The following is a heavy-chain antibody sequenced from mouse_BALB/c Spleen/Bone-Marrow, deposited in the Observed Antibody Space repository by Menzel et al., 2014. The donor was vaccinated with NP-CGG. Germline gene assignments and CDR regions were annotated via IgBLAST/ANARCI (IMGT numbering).Heavy chain of an antibody. CDR1: GYTFTSYV. CDR3: ARGGYGNVYYAMDY. J-gene: IGHJ4*01. D-gene: IGHD2-10*02. CDR2: INPYNDGT. V-gene: IGHV1-14*01. Sequence: VQLQQSGPELVKPGASVKMSCKASGYTFTSYVMHWVKQKPGQGLECIGYINPYNDGTKYNEKFKGKATLTSDKSSSTAYMELSSLTSEDSAVYYCARGGYGNVYYAMDYWGQGTSATVSS.